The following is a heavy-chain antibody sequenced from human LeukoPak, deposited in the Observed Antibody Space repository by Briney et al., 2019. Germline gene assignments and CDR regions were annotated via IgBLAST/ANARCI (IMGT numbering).Heavy chain of an antibody. Sequence: ASETLSLTCAVYGGSFRRYYWSWLRQPPGKGREWIGEINDSGSTNYNPSLKSRVTMSVDTSKKQFSLKLTSVTAADTAVYYCARNGTYYDFWSGYYHYGMDVWGQGTTVTVSS. V-gene: IGHV4-34*01. CDR1: GGSFRRYY. D-gene: IGHD3-3*01. J-gene: IGHJ6*02. CDR2: INDSGST. CDR3: ARNGTYYDFWSGYYHYGMDV.